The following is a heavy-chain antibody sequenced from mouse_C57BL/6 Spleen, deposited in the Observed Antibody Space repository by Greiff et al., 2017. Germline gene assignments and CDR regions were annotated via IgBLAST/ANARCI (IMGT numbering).Heavy chain of an antibody. J-gene: IGHJ2*01. CDR2: LYPGDGDT. D-gene: IGHD1-1*01. Sequence: VQLQQSGPELVKPGASVKISCKASGYAFSSSWMNWVKQRPGKGLEWIGRLYPGDGDTNYNGKFKGKATLTADKSSSTAYMQLSSLTSEDSAVYFCARDSITTVGGFDDWGQGTTLTVSS. V-gene: IGHV1-82*01. CDR3: ARDSITTVGGFDD. CDR1: GYAFSSSW.